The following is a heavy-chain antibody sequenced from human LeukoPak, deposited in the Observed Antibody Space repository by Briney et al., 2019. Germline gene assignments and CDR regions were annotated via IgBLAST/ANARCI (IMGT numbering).Heavy chain of an antibody. D-gene: IGHD3-10*01. CDR3: ARDRPPGGLGAFDY. CDR1: GFTFSSYS. Sequence: GGSLRLSCAASGFTFSSYSMNWVRQALGKGLEWVSYISDSSSHIYHAHSVKGRFTTSRDNAKNSVFLLMNSLRAEDTAVYYCARDRPPGGLGAFDYWGQGTLVTVSS. J-gene: IGHJ4*02. V-gene: IGHV3-21*01. CDR2: ISDSSSHI.